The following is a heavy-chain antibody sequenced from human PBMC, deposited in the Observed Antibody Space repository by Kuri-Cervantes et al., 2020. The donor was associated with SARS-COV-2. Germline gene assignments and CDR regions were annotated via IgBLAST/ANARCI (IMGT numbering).Heavy chain of an antibody. Sequence: ASVKVSCKASGYTFTSYDINWVRQATGQGLEWMGWMNPNSGNTGYAQKLQGRVTMTTDTSTSTAYMELRGLRSDDTAVYYCAREVGLWSGLDVWGQGTTVTVSS. CDR1: GYTFTSYD. V-gene: IGHV1-8*01. D-gene: IGHD3-3*01. CDR2: MNPNSGNT. CDR3: AREVGLWSGLDV. J-gene: IGHJ6*02.